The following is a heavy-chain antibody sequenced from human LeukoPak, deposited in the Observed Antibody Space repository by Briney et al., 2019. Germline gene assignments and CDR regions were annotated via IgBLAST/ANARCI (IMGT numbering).Heavy chain of an antibody. Sequence: SQTPSLTCAISGDSPSSNSAAWNWIRHSPSRGLEWLGRTYYRSKWYNNYALSVKSRMTVNPDTSKNQISLQLNSVTPEDTAVYYCARESAGTYYFDYWGQGALVTVSS. CDR2: TYYRSKWYN. CDR3: ARESAGTYYFDY. V-gene: IGHV6-1*01. J-gene: IGHJ4*02. D-gene: IGHD6-19*01. CDR1: GDSPSSNSAA.